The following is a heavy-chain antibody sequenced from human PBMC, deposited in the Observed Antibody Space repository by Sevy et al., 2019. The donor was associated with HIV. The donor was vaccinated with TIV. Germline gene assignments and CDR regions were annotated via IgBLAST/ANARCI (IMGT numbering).Heavy chain of an antibody. CDR3: ARAGGIVLVGIEGWGRFDP. Sequence: SETLSLTCAVYGGSFSGHFWSWVRQSPGKGLEWIGEIDHTGSNNYNPSLKSRVTISVDTSKNQFSLNLTSVTAADTAVYYCARAGGIVLVGIEGWGRFDPWGQGTLVTVSS. J-gene: IGHJ5*02. D-gene: IGHD2-8*02. CDR1: GGSFSGHF. V-gene: IGHV4-34*01. CDR2: IDHTGSN.